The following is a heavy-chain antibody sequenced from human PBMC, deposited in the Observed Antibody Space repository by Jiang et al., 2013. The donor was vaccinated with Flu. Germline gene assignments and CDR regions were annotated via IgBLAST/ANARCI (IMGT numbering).Heavy chain of an antibody. CDR3: AKDLGYGNSWKGRAPWFDT. CDR1: GASMRTSY. D-gene: IGHD2/OR15-2a*01. CDR2: VYYSGAT. Sequence: SGPGLVKPSETLSLTCSVTGASMRTSYWNWIRQSPGKGLEWIGYVYYSGATSYDPSLKSRLSMSVDSAKNQFSLTLTSVTPADTAVYYCAKDLGYGNSWKGRAPWFDTWGQGTLVTVS. J-gene: IGHJ5*02. V-gene: IGHV4-59*13.